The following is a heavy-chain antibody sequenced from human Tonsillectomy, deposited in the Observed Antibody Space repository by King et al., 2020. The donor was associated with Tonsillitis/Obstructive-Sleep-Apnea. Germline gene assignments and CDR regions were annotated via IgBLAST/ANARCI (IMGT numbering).Heavy chain of an antibody. CDR1: GGSISSYY. CDR2: IYYSGST. J-gene: IGHJ3*02. Sequence: VQLQESGPGLVKPSETLSLTCTVSGGSISSYYWSWIRQPPGKGLEWIGYIYYSGSTNYNPALKIRVTISVDTSKNQFSLKLSAVTAADTAVYYCARGIRGDNDAFDIWGQGTMVTVSS. D-gene: IGHD3-10*01. V-gene: IGHV4-59*01. CDR3: ARGIRGDNDAFDI.